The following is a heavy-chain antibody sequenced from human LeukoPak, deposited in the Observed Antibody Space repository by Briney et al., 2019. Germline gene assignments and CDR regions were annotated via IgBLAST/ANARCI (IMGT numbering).Heavy chain of an antibody. D-gene: IGHD5-12*01. Sequence: GGSLRLSCAASGFTFSSYSMNWVRQAPGKGLEWVSYISSSSSTIYYADSVKGRFTISRDNAKNSPYLQMNSLRAEDTAVYYCARGSYSGYDEGFDYWAREPWSPSPQ. J-gene: IGHJ4*02. CDR3: ARGSYSGYDEGFDY. V-gene: IGHV3-48*01. CDR1: GFTFSSYS. CDR2: ISSSSSTI.